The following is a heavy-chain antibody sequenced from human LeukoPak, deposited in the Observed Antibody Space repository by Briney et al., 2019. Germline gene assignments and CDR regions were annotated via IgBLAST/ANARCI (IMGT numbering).Heavy chain of an antibody. V-gene: IGHV4-39*01. CDR2: IYYSGNT. D-gene: IGHD3-10*01. CDR1: GVSISSSNSY. J-gene: IGHJ5*02. Sequence: PSETLSLTCTVSGVSISSSNSYWGWIRQPPGKGLEWIGSIYYSGNTYYNASLKSQVSISIDTSKNQFSLRLTSVTAADTAVYYCASRRIQYDSGSFFLVSRPYWFDPWGQGTLVTVSS. CDR3: ASRRIQYDSGSFFLVSRPYWFDP.